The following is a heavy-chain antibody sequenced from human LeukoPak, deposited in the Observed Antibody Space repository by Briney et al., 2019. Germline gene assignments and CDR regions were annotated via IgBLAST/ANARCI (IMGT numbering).Heavy chain of an antibody. CDR3: ATDLVSSGWSVCDY. J-gene: IGHJ4*02. D-gene: IGHD6-19*01. CDR2: FDPEDGAT. CDR1: GYTLAELS. Sequence: ASVKVSCKVSGYTLAELSMHWVRQAPGQGLESMGGFDPEDGATIYAHKFQGRVTMTEDTSTDTAYVEVSRLGSEDTAVYYCATDLVSSGWSVCDYWGQGTLVTVSS. V-gene: IGHV1-24*01.